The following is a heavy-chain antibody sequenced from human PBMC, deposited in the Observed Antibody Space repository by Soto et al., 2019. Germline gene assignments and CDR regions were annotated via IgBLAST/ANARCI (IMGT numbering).Heavy chain of an antibody. Sequence: EAQLVESGGGLVQPGGSLRLSCEASGFMFGVYWMSWVRQAPGKGLEWVANINDDGSERNYVDSVKGRFTISRDNPNNLLFLQMNMLRDEDTADYYCARECYGFYTYGPGDYWGQGTLVAVSS. CDR2: INDDGSER. J-gene: IGHJ4*02. D-gene: IGHD5-18*01. CDR3: ARECYGFYTYGPGDY. CDR1: GFMFGVYW. V-gene: IGHV3-7*01.